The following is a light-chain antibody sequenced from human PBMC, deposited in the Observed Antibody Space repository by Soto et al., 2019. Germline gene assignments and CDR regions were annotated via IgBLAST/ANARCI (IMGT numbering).Light chain of an antibody. CDR1: SSDVGGYKY. V-gene: IGLV2-14*01. J-gene: IGLJ3*02. Sequence: QSALTQPASVSGSPGQTITISCTGTSSDVGGYKYVSWYQQHPGKAPKLMIYEVNNRPSGVSNRFSGSKSGNTASLTISGLQAEDEADYYCSYFTSSSTWVFGGGTKLTVL. CDR2: EVN. CDR3: SYFTSSSTWV.